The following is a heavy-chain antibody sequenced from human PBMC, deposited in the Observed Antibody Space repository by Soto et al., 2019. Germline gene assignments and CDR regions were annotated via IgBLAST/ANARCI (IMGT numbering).Heavy chain of an antibody. CDR1: GGSISSGGYS. V-gene: IGHV4-31*03. CDR3: ASEAVVADPYFDY. CDR2: IYYSGST. Sequence: QVQLQESGPGLFKPSQTLSLTCTVSGGSISSGGYSWSWIRQHPGQGLECIGYIYYSGSTYYNPSLKSRVTMSVATSKNQFSLKLSSVTAADTAVYYGASEAVVADPYFDYWGQGTMVTVSS. J-gene: IGHJ4*02. D-gene: IGHD2-15*01.